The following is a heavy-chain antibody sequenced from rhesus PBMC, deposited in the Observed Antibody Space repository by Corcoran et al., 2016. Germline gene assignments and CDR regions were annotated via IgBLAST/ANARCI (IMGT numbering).Heavy chain of an antibody. J-gene: IGHJ5-2*02. D-gene: IGHD5-42*01. Sequence: EVQLVESGGGLAKPGGSLRLSCAASGFTFSSYAMHWARQAPGQGLEWVSAISSGGSTYYADSVKGRFTISRNNSKNTLSLQMNSLRAEDTAVYYCAKGYSGYSYDGLDSWGRGVLVTVSS. CDR2: ISSGGST. CDR3: AKGYSGYSYDGLDS. CDR1: GFTFSSYA. V-gene: IGHV3-103*01.